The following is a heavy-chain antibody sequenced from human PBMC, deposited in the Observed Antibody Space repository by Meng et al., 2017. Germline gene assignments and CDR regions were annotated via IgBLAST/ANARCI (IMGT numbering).Heavy chain of an antibody. CDR2: MNPNSGNT. D-gene: IGHD5-18*01. CDR3: ARGCSYGYTLYPPRYYYYGMDV. V-gene: IGHV1-8*03. Sequence: ASVKVSCKASGYTFTSYDINWVRQATGQGLEWMGWMNPNSGNTGYAQKFQGRVTITRNTSISTAYMELSSLRSEDTAVYYCARGCSYGYTLYPPRYYYYGMDVWGQGTTVTVSS. J-gene: IGHJ6*02. CDR1: GYTFTSYD.